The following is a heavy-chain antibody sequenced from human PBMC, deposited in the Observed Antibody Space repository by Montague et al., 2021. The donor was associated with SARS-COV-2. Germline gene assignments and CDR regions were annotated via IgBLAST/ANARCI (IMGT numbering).Heavy chain of an antibody. Sequence: LRLSCTVSGGSISSSSYYWGWIRQPPGKGLEWIGSIYYSGSTYYNPSLKSRVTISVDTSKNQFSLKLSSVTAADTAVYYCVEIVGAADYWGQGTLVTVSS. CDR1: GGSISSSSYY. CDR3: VEIVGAADY. D-gene: IGHD1-26*01. V-gene: IGHV4-39*01. CDR2: IYYSGST. J-gene: IGHJ4*02.